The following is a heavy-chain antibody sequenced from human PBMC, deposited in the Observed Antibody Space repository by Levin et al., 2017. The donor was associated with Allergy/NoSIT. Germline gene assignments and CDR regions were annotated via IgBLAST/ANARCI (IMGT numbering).Heavy chain of an antibody. CDR2: INWNNANI. Sequence: PGGSLRLSCAASGFTFDDYGMHWVRQAPGKGLEWVSSINWNNANIAYADSVKGRFTISRDNAKNSLYLQMNSLRVEDTALYYCAKYSGGCYTGVFEIWGQGTLVIVSS. J-gene: IGHJ4*02. D-gene: IGHD1-26*01. CDR3: AKYSGGCYTGVFEI. V-gene: IGHV3-9*01. CDR1: GFTFDDYG.